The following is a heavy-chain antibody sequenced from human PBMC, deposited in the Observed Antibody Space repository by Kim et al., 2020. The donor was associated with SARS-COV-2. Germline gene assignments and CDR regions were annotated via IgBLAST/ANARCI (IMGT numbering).Heavy chain of an antibody. V-gene: IGHV3-11*05. CDR1: GFTFSDFY. CDR2: ISTSSSYT. J-gene: IGHJ6*01. Sequence: GGSLRLSCAASGFTFSDFYLSWVRQAPGKGLEWVSDISTSSSYTNDADAVKGRFTISRDNAKNSLYLQMNSLRAEDPAVYYCARGGFCGGDCPSYYYYYVMDVWGQRPTDPVP. D-gene: IGHD2-21*02. CDR3: ARGGFCGGDCPSYYYYYVMDV.